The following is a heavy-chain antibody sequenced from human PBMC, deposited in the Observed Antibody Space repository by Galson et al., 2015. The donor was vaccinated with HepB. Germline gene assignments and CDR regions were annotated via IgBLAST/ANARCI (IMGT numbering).Heavy chain of an antibody. D-gene: IGHD7-27*01. J-gene: IGHJ4*02. CDR2: INFDGSSR. CDR1: GFTFSRHW. CDR3: VTETHWAPDD. Sequence: SLRLSCAASGFTFSRHWMHWVRQAPGKGLVWVSRINFDGSSRSHADSVKGRFTISRDNAKNTQFLQMDSLREDDTAVYYCVTETHWAPDDWGQGTLVTVSS. V-gene: IGHV3-74*01.